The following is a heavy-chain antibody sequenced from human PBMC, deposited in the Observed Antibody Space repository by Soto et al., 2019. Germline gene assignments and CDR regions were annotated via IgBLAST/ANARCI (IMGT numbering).Heavy chain of an antibody. J-gene: IGHJ4*02. D-gene: IGHD3-10*01. CDR1: GGSISSSSYY. Sequence: SETLSLTCTVSGGSISSSSYYWGWIRQPPGKGLEWIGSIYYSGSTYYNPSLKSRVTISVDTSKNQFSLKLSSVTAADTAVYYCARVTMVRGVTFDYWGQGTLVTVSS. CDR3: ARVTMVRGVTFDY. V-gene: IGHV4-39*01. CDR2: IYYSGST.